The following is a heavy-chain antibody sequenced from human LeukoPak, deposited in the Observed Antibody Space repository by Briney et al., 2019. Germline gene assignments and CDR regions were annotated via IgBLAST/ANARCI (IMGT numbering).Heavy chain of an antibody. CDR2: INPNSGGT. D-gene: IGHD3-22*01. Sequence: GASVKVSCKASGYTFTGYYMHWVRQAPGQGLEWMGWINPNSGGTNYAQKFQGRVTMTRDTSISTAYMELSRLRSDDTAVYYCAKGAAGYDSSGYYFSDDAFDIWGQGTMVTVSS. CDR1: GYTFTGYY. V-gene: IGHV1-2*02. J-gene: IGHJ3*02. CDR3: AKGAAGYDSSGYYFSDDAFDI.